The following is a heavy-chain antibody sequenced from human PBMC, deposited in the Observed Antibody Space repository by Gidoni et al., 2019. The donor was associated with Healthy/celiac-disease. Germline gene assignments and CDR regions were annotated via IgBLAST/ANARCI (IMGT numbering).Heavy chain of an antibody. CDR2: SYYSGST. CDR1: GGPISSSSYY. CDR3: ARQAYEVATILNWFDP. Sequence: QLQLQESGPGLVKPSETLSLTCTVSGGPISSSSYYWGWIRQPPGEGLEGFGSSYYSGSTYYNPPLKSRVAISVDTSKNQFSLKLSAVTAADPAVYYCARQAYEVATILNWFDPWGQGTLVTVSS. D-gene: IGHD5-12*01. J-gene: IGHJ5*02. V-gene: IGHV4-39*01.